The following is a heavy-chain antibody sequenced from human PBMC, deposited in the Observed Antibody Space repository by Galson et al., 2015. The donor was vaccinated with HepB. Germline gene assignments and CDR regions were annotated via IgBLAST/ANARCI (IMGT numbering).Heavy chain of an antibody. CDR1: GGSISSGDYY. J-gene: IGHJ6*03. D-gene: IGHD3-3*01. CDR3: ARGGTIFGVAEYHYYMDV. Sequence: LSLTCTVSGGSISSGDYYWSWIRQPPGKGLEWIGYIYYSGSTYYNPSLKSRVTISVDTSKNQFSLKLSSVTAADTAVYYCARGGTIFGVAEYHYYMDVWGKGTTVTVSS. V-gene: IGHV4-30-4*01. CDR2: IYYSGST.